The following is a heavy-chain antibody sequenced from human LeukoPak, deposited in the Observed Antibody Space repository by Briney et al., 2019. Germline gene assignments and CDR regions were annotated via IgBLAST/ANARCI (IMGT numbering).Heavy chain of an antibody. J-gene: IGHJ3*02. Sequence: GASVKVSCKASGYTFTNYYIHWVRQAPGQGLEWMGRINPNSGGANYPQKFQDTVTMTRDTSITTAYMELNSLRSDDTAVYYCAITYNNNAFDIWGQGTMVTVSS. CDR2: INPNSGGA. CDR3: AITYNNNAFDI. V-gene: IGHV1-2*06. D-gene: IGHD4-11*01. CDR1: GYTFTNYY.